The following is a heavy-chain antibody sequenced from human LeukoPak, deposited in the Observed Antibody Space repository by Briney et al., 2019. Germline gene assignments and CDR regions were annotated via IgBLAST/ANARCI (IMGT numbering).Heavy chain of an antibody. CDR1: GFTFSNHA. CDR3: VRQQTPHGNFDY. J-gene: IGHJ4*02. Sequence: GGSLRLSCATSGFTFSNHAMHWVRQATGKGLEWVSAIGTAGDTFYPGSVKGRFTISRENAKNSPSLQMNSLRAEDTAVYYCVRQQTPHGNFDYWGQGTLVTVSS. V-gene: IGHV3-13*01. CDR2: IGTAGDT. D-gene: IGHD1-26*01.